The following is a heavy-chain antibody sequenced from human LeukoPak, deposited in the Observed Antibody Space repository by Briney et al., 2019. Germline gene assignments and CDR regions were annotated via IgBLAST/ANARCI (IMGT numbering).Heavy chain of an antibody. CDR2: ISSSGT. Sequence: GGSLRLSCAASGFTFSNYAMSWVRQAPGKGLEWVSAISSSGTYYADSVRGRFTISRDNSKNTLFLYMNSLRADDTAVYYCAKEAPTMVRGSITFIQLDYWGQGTRVTVSS. J-gene: IGHJ4*02. V-gene: IGHV3-23*01. CDR3: AKEAPTMVRGSITFIQLDY. CDR1: GFTFSNYA. D-gene: IGHD3-10*01.